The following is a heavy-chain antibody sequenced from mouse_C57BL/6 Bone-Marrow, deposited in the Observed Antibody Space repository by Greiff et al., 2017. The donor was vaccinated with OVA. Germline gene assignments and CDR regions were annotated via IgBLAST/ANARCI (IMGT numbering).Heavy chain of an antibody. CDR2: IYPGRGNN. V-gene: IGHV1-76*01. Sequence: QVQLKQSGAELVRPGASVKLSCKASGYTFTDYYINWVKQRPGQGLEWIARIYPGRGNNYYNEKFKGKGTLTAEKYSSTASMQLSSLTSEDSAVYFCARGERITTVVARYYYAMDYWGQGTSVTVSS. J-gene: IGHJ4*01. CDR3: ARGERITTVVARYYYAMDY. CDR1: GYTFTDYY. D-gene: IGHD1-1*01.